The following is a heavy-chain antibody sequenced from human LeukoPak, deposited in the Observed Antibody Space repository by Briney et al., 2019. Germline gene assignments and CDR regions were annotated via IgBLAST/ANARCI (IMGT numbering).Heavy chain of an antibody. Sequence: GGSLRLSCAASGFTFSGYWMNWVRQAPGKGLEWVASINHDGSAEYYVDSVKGRFTISRDNAKNSLYLQMITLRAEDMALYYCARTSGSYWVDAFDIWGQGTMVTVSS. CDR1: GFTFSGYW. J-gene: IGHJ3*02. D-gene: IGHD1-26*01. CDR2: INHDGSAE. CDR3: ARTSGSYWVDAFDI. V-gene: IGHV3-7*03.